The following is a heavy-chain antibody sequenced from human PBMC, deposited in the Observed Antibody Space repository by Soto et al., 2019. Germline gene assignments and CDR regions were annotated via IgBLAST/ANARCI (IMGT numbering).Heavy chain of an antibody. Sequence: SETLSLPCTVSGCSVSSGSYYWSWIRQPPGKGLEWIGYIYYSGSTNYNPSLKSRVTISVDTSKNQFSLKLSSVTAADTAVYYCARANYYDSHDGMDVWGQGTTVTV. V-gene: IGHV4-61*01. CDR3: ARANYYDSHDGMDV. J-gene: IGHJ6*02. CDR2: IYYSGST. CDR1: GCSVSSGSYY. D-gene: IGHD3-22*01.